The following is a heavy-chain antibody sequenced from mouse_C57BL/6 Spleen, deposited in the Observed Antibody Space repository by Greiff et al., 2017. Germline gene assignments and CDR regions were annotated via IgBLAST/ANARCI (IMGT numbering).Heavy chain of an antibody. J-gene: IGHJ4*01. Sequence: EVQLQQSGAELVRPGASVKLSCTASGFNIKDYYMHWVKQRPEQGLEWIGRIDPEDGDTEYAPKFQGKATMTADTSSNTAYLQLSSLTSEDTAVYYCTTFYGSSLYYFDYWGQGTSVTVSS. CDR3: TTFYGSSLYYFDY. D-gene: IGHD1-1*01. CDR2: IDPEDGDT. V-gene: IGHV14-1*01. CDR1: GFNIKDYY.